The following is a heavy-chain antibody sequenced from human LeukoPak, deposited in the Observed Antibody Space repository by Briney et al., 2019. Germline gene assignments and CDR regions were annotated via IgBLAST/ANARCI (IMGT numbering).Heavy chain of an antibody. Sequence: GGSLRLSCAASGFTFSSYAMSWVRQAPGKGLEWVSAISGSGSGDRTYYADSVKGRFTISRDNSKNTLYLQVNSLRAEDTAVYYCAKNLGGNYYYFDYWGQGTLVTVSS. CDR3: AKNLGGNYYYFDY. J-gene: IGHJ4*02. D-gene: IGHD1-26*01. V-gene: IGHV3-23*01. CDR2: ISGSGSGDRT. CDR1: GFTFSSYA.